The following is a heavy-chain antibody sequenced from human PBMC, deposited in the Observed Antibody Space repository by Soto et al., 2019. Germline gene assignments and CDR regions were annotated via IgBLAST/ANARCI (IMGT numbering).Heavy chain of an antibody. J-gene: IGHJ6*02. CDR2: IYPGDSDT. D-gene: IGHD3-10*01. CDR3: ARQGVGSYYCGSGSSDPYYYYGMDV. V-gene: IGHV5-51*01. Sequence: AGESLKISCKGSGYSFTSYWIGWVRQMPGKGLEWMGIIYPGDSDTRYSPSFQGQVTISADKSISTAYLQWSSLKASDTAMYYCARQGVGSYYCGSGSSDPYYYYGMDVWGQGTTVTVSS. CDR1: GYSFTSYW.